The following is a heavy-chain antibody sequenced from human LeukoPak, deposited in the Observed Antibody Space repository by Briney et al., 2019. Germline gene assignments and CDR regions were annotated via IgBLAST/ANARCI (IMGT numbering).Heavy chain of an antibody. Sequence: PSETLSLTCTVSGGSISSYYWSWIRQPAGKGLEWIGRIYTSGSTNYNPSLKSRVTMSVDTSKNQFSLKLSSVTAEDTAVYYCAKEVYDSSGYSSGDYWGQGTLVTVSS. V-gene: IGHV4-4*07. J-gene: IGHJ4*02. D-gene: IGHD3-22*01. CDR3: AKEVYDSSGYSSGDY. CDR1: GGSISSYY. CDR2: IYTSGST.